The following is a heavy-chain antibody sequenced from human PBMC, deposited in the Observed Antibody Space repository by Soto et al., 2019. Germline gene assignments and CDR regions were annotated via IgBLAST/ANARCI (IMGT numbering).Heavy chain of an antibody. CDR3: AKDGVVVAATSSYYYYYMDV. Sequence: GGSLRLSCAASGFTFSSYAMSWVRQAPGKGLEWVSAISGSGGSTYYADSVKGRFTISRDNSKNTLYLQMNSLRAEDTAVYVCAKDGVVVAATSSYYYYYMDVWGKGTTVTVSS. CDR2: ISGSGGST. J-gene: IGHJ6*03. V-gene: IGHV3-23*01. D-gene: IGHD2-15*01. CDR1: GFTFSSYA.